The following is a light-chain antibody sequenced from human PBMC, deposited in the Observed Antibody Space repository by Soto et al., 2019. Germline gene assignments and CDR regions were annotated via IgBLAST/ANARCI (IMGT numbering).Light chain of an antibody. CDR3: QQRSNWPPT. CDR2: DAS. J-gene: IGKJ5*01. V-gene: IGKV3-11*01. CDR1: QSVSSY. Sequence: EIVLTQSPATLSLSPGERATLSCRASQSVSSYLAWYQQKPGQAPRLLIYDASNRATGIPARFSVSGSGTDFTLTISSLEPEDFAVYYCQQRSNWPPTFGQGTRLEMK.